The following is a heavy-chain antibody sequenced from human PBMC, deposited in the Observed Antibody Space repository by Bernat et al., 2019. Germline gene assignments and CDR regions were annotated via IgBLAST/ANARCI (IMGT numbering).Heavy chain of an antibody. CDR2: IYHSGST. J-gene: IGHJ5*02. CDR1: GYSISSGYY. CDR3: ARVGGGYSSSWYGGFDP. V-gene: IGHV4-38-2*01. Sequence: QVQLQESGPGLVKPSETLSLTCAVSGYSISSGYYWGWIRQPPGKGLEWIGSIYHSGSTYYNPSPKSRVTISVDTSKNQFSLKLSSVTAADTAVYYCARVGGGYSSSWYGGFDPWGQGTLVTVSS. D-gene: IGHD6-13*01.